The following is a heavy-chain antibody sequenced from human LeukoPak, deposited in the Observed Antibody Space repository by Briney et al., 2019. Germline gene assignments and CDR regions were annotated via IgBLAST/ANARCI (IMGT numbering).Heavy chain of an antibody. CDR1: GFSFNNSE. CDR3: ARGWDNSGYYCDY. D-gene: IGHD6-19*01. Sequence: GGSLRLSCAASGFSFNNSEMYWGRQAPGKGLEWVSYISSTGYTIYHADSVKGRFTISRDNAKNSLFLQMNSLRVEDTAVYFCARGWDNSGYYCDYWGQGTLVTVSS. J-gene: IGHJ4*02. CDR2: ISSTGYTI. V-gene: IGHV3-48*03.